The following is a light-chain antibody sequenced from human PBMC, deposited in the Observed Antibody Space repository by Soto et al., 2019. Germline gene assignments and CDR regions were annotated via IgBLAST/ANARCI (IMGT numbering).Light chain of an antibody. V-gene: IGKV1-5*01. Sequence: DIQMTQSPSTLSASVGDRVRITCRASQSIGSWLAWYQQKPGKAPKLLIFDASSLLGGVPSRFSGSGSGTEFTLTISSLQPDDFATYYCQQYDGYWTFGPGTKVDIK. CDR2: DAS. CDR1: QSIGSW. CDR3: QQYDGYWT. J-gene: IGKJ1*01.